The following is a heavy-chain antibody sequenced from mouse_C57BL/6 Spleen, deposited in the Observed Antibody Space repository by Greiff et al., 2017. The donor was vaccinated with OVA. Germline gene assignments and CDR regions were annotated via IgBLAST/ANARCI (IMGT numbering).Heavy chain of an antibody. Sequence: QVQLQQPGTELVKPGASVKLSCKASGYTFTSYWMHWVKQRPGQGLEWIGNINPSNGGTNYNEKFKGKATLTVDKSSSTAYMQLSSLTSEDSAVYDCARGGYGNDDAMDYWGQGTSVTVSS. J-gene: IGHJ4*01. D-gene: IGHD2-10*02. V-gene: IGHV1-53*01. CDR2: INPSNGGT. CDR3: ARGGYGNDDAMDY. CDR1: GYTFTSYW.